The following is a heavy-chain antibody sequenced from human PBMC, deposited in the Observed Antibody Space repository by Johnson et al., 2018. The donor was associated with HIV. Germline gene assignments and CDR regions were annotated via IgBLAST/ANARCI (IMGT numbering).Heavy chain of an antibody. CDR2: IKEDGSEE. D-gene: IGHD6-13*01. Sequence: EVQLVESGGGLVQRGGSLRLSCAASGFTFSNYWMSWVRQAPGKGLEWVANIKEDGSEEYYVDSLEGRFTISRDNAKNSLYLQMDSLRAEDTAVYYCARDGVYSSPHDAFDIWGQGTMVTVSS. CDR3: ARDGVYSSPHDAFDI. V-gene: IGHV3-7*05. CDR1: GFTFSNYW. J-gene: IGHJ3*02.